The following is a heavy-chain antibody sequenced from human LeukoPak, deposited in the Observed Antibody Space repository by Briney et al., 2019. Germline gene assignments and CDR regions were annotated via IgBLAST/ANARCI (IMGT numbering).Heavy chain of an antibody. Sequence: ASVKVSCKASGYTFTGYYMHWVRQAPGQGLEWMGWINPNSGGTNYAQKFQGRVTMTRDTSISTAYMELSRLRSDDTAVYYCARGHYDDPHLYYMDVWGKGTTVTVSS. CDR1: GYTFTGYY. J-gene: IGHJ6*03. V-gene: IGHV1-2*02. CDR3: ARGHYDDPHLYYMDV. CDR2: INPNSGGT. D-gene: IGHD4-17*01.